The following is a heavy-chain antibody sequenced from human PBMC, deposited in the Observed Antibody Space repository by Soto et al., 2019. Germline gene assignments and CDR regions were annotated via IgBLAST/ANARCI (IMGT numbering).Heavy chain of an antibody. CDR2: ISYDGSNK. J-gene: IGHJ4*02. Sequence: QVQLVESGGGAVQPGRSLRLSCAASGFTFSSHAMHWVRQAPGKGRECVAIISYDGSNKYYGDSVRGRLTISRDNSKNTIYLQMNSLRAEDTAVYYCARDQTGITTTGGGRIDYWGQGTLVTVSS. CDR3: ARDQTGITTTGGGRIDY. CDR1: GFTFSSHA. V-gene: IGHV3-30-3*01. D-gene: IGHD6-13*01.